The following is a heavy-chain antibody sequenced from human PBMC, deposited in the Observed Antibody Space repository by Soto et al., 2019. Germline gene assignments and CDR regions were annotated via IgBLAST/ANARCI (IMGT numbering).Heavy chain of an antibody. Sequence: ASVKVSCKASGYSFSFYGINWVRQTPGQGLEWMGWINTSDGNRNFAQKYEDRVTMTTATSTNTFFLELRSLKSDDTALYYCARDRLRGYDSSGFYSWGQGTMVTVSS. D-gene: IGHD3-22*01. CDR2: INTSDGNR. CDR1: GYSFSFYG. J-gene: IGHJ4*02. CDR3: ARDRLRGYDSSGFYS. V-gene: IGHV1-18*01.